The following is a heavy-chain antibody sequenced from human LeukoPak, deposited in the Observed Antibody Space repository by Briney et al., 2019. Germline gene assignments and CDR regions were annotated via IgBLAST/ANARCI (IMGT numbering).Heavy chain of an antibody. CDR3: ARDYDSAFDI. J-gene: IGHJ3*02. Sequence: GGSLRLSCAASGFTFTTAWMHWVRQAPGKGLVWVSRINGEGNVITYADSVKGRFTISRDNAKNTLYLQMSSLRAEDTAVYYCARDYDSAFDIWGQGTMVTVSS. V-gene: IGHV3-74*01. CDR1: GFTFTTAW. D-gene: IGHD3-3*01. CDR2: INGEGNVI.